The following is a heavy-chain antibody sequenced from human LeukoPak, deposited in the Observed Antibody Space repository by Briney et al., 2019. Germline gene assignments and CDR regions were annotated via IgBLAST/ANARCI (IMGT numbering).Heavy chain of an antibody. J-gene: IGHJ4*02. Sequence: GGSLRLSCAASGFTFSSYAMSWVRQAPGKGLEWVSAISGSGGSTYYADSVKGRFTISRDNSKNTLYLQMNSLRAEDTALYYCAKGMGRYYYDSSGYYLDYWGQGTLVTVSS. CDR2: ISGSGGST. V-gene: IGHV3-23*01. CDR1: GFTFSSYA. D-gene: IGHD3-22*01. CDR3: AKGMGRYYYDSSGYYLDY.